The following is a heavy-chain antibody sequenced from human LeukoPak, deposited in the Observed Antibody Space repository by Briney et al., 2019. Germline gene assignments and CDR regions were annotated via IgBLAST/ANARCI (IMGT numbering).Heavy chain of an antibody. CDR2: ISSSSSYI. Sequence: GGSLRLSCAASGFTFSSYSMNWVRQAPGKGLEWVSSISSSSSYIYYADSVKGRFTISRDNAKDSLYLQMYSLRAEDTAVYYCAREVQWLGNYFDYWGQGTLVTVSS. CDR1: GFTFSSYS. J-gene: IGHJ4*02. D-gene: IGHD6-19*01. V-gene: IGHV3-21*01. CDR3: AREVQWLGNYFDY.